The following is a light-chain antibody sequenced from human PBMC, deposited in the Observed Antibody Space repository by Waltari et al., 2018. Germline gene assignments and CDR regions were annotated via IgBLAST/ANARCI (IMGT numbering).Light chain of an antibody. CDR3: QQYYSSPPT. Sequence: DIVMTQSPDSLAVSLGEGATVNCESSQSVLYSSNNENYLAWYQQKPGQPPKLLISWASIRDSVVPDRFSGSGSGTSFTLTINSLQAEDVAIYYCQQYYSSPPTFGQGTKLEIK. J-gene: IGKJ2*01. CDR2: WAS. V-gene: IGKV4-1*01. CDR1: QSVLYSSNNENY.